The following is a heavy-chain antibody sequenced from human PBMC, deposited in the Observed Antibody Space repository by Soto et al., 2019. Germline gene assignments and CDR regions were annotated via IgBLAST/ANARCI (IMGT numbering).Heavy chain of an antibody. J-gene: IGHJ4*02. Sequence: QVQLVESGGGLVMPGESLRLSCAASGFTFSDHYMSWIRQAPGKGLEWVSYISSSGNSMYYADSVKGRFTVSRDNAENSLYLQMNSLRAEDTAVYYCAKDLNLQWLAHYFDYWGQGTLVTVSS. CDR3: AKDLNLQWLAHYFDY. CDR2: ISSSGNSM. D-gene: IGHD6-19*01. CDR1: GFTFSDHY. V-gene: IGHV3-11*04.